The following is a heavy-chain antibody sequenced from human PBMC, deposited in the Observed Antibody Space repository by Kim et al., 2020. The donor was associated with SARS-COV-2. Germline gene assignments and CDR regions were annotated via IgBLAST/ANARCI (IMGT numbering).Heavy chain of an antibody. Sequence: ASVKVSCKASGYRFTDYAMHWVRQAPGQSLEWMGCINAGKGNIQYSQRLQGRVTIARDSSASTAYLEVSGLTSQDTAVYYCARGPRPGPNFDSFGFFFCDSWGQGTLVTVSS. CDR2: INAGKGNI. CDR3: ARGPRPGPNFDSFGFFFCDS. CDR1: GYRFTDYA. J-gene: IGHJ5*01. V-gene: IGHV1-3*01. D-gene: IGHD3-22*01.